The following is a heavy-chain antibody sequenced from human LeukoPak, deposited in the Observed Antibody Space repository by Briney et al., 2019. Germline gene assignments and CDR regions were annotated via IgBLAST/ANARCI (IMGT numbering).Heavy chain of an antibody. CDR3: ARVSYYDSSGYSLPPDY. J-gene: IGHJ4*02. D-gene: IGHD3-22*01. V-gene: IGHV1-2*02. CDR2: INPNSGGT. CDR1: GYTFTGYY. Sequence: ASVKVSCKASGYTFTGYYMHWVRQAPGQGLEWMGWINPNSGGTNYAQKFQGRVTMTRDTSISTGYMELSRLRSDDTAVYYCARVSYYDSSGYSLPPDYWGQGTLVTVSS.